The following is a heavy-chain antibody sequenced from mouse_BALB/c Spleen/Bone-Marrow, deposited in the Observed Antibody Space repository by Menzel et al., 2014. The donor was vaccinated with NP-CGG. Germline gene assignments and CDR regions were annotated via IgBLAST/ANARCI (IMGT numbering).Heavy chain of an antibody. D-gene: IGHD2-1*01. J-gene: IGHJ2*01. V-gene: IGHV5-6-3*01. Sequence: EVQGVESGGGLVQPGGSLKLSCAASGFTFSSYGMSWVPQTPDKRLELVASINSNGGSTYYPDSVKGRFTISRDNAKNTLSLQMSSLKSEDTAMYYCARGDYGNYVDYFDYWGQGTTLTVSS. CDR3: ARGDYGNYVDYFDY. CDR1: GFTFSSYG. CDR2: INSNGGST.